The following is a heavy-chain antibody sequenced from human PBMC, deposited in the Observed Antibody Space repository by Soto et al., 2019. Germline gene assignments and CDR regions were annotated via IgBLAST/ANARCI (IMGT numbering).Heavy chain of an antibody. CDR1: GFTFSSYS. J-gene: IGHJ6*02. CDR3: ARGLRDSRSWLDYYYYCMDV. V-gene: IGHV3-48*01. D-gene: IGHD6-13*01. CDR2: ISSSSSTI. Sequence: EVQLVESGGGLVQPGGSLRLSCAASGFTFSSYSMNWVRQAPGKGLEWVSYISSSSSTIYYADSVKGRFTISRDNAKNALYLPMNGRRAEDTAVYYCARGLRDSRSWLDYYYYCMDVLGLGTTVTVSS.